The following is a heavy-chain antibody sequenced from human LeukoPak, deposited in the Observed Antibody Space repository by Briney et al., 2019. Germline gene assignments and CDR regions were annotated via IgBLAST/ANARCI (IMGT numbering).Heavy chain of an antibody. CDR1: GDSINSLD. D-gene: IGHD5-18*01. V-gene: IGHV3-23*01. J-gene: IGHJ4*02. CDR2: ISGSGGNT. CDR3: AKDPPSPFSYGLGYY. Sequence: PSETLSLTCTVSGDSINSLDLWSWVRQPPGKGLEWVSAISGSGGNTYYADSVKGRFTISRDNSKNTLYLQMNSLRAEDTAVYYCAKDPPSPFSYGLGYYWGQGTLVTVSS.